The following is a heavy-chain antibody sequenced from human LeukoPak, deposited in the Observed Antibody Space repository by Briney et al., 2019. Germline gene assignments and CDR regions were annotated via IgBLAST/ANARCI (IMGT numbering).Heavy chain of an antibody. CDR2: IYYSGST. D-gene: IGHD2-2*03. CDR3: ARGRIGYCGSTSCPGTFDI. V-gene: IGHV4-59*08. J-gene: IGHJ3*02. Sequence: PSETLSLTCAVSGGSISGYYWSWIRQSPDKGLEWIGYIYYSGSTNYNPSLKSRVTISVDTSKNQFSLKLTSMTAADTAVYYCARGRIGYCGSTSCPGTFDIWGQGTMVTVSS. CDR1: GGSISGYY.